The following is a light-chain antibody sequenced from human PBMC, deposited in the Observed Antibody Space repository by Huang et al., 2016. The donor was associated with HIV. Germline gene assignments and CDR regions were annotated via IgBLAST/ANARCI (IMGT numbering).Light chain of an antibody. V-gene: IGKV3-11*01. CDR2: DAS. CDR1: QSVSTF. J-gene: IGKJ5*01. CDR3: QQHSYWPIT. Sequence: DIVLTQSPATLSLSPGERATVSCRASQSVSTFLAWYQHKPGQAPRLLIFDASNRASGVPARFSVTGSGTDFTLTISSLEPSDVAVYYCQQHSYWPITFGRGTRLEI.